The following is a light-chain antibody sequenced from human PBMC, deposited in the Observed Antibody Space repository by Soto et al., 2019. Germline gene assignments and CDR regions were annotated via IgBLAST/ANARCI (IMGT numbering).Light chain of an antibody. Sequence: DIQMTQSPSSLSASVGDRVTITCRASQTISSYLNWYQQKPGKAPKLLIYGASSLQGGVPSRFSGSRSGTDFTLTISSLQREDFATYYCQQTYSSVLFGGGTKVEIK. V-gene: IGKV1-39*01. CDR2: GAS. CDR1: QTISSY. CDR3: QQTYSSVL. J-gene: IGKJ4*01.